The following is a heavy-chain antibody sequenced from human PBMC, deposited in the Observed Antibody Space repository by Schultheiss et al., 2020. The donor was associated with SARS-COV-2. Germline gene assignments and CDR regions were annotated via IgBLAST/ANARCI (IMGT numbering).Heavy chain of an antibody. CDR2: IYTSGST. CDR3: AREWITIFGVVSTAAIDY. V-gene: IGHV4-4*07. J-gene: IGHJ4*02. D-gene: IGHD3-3*01. Sequence: SETLSLTCSVSGGSISGYFWSWIRQPAGKGLEWIGRIYTSGSTYNNPSLKSRVTMSVDTSKNQFSLKLSSVTAADTAVYYCAREWITIFGVVSTAAIDYWGQGTLVTVSS. CDR1: GGSISGYF.